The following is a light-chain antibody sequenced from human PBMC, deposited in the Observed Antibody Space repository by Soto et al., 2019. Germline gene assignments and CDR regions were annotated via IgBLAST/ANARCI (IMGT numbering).Light chain of an antibody. V-gene: IGKV1-5*03. CDR2: KAS. J-gene: IGKJ2*01. CDR3: QKYDCFPYT. Sequence: DIQVTQSPSTLSASIGDTVIITCRASQSINSWLAWYQQKPGKAPNLLIHKASTLESGVPSRFSGSESGTEFTLTISSLQPDDFATFYCQKYDCFPYTFGQGTKLEIK. CDR1: QSINSW.